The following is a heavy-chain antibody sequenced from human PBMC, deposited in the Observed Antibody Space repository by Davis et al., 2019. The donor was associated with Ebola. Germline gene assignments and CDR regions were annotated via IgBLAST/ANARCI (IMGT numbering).Heavy chain of an antibody. CDR2: ISSNGGST. D-gene: IGHD2-15*01. CDR3: ARGAGRGYCSGGSCYPFDY. Sequence: GGSLRLSCAASGFTFSSYAMHWVRQAPGKGLEYVSAISSNGGSTYYANSVKGRFTISRDNSKNTLYLQMGSLRAEDMAVYYCARGAGRGYCSGGSCYPFDYWGQGTLVTVSS. J-gene: IGHJ4*02. V-gene: IGHV3-64*01. CDR1: GFTFSSYA.